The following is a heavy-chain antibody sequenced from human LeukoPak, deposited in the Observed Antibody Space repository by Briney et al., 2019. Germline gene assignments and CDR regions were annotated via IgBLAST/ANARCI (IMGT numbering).Heavy chain of an antibody. Sequence: PGGSLRLSCAASGFTFDDYAMHWVRQAPGKGLEWVSGISWNSGSIGYADSVKGRFTISRDNAKNSLYLQMNSLRAEDTALYCCVGRYYYDSSGYPSRAFDIWGQGTMVTVSS. CDR2: ISWNSGSI. D-gene: IGHD3-22*01. CDR1: GFTFDDYA. V-gene: IGHV3-9*01. CDR3: VGRYYYDSSGYPSRAFDI. J-gene: IGHJ3*02.